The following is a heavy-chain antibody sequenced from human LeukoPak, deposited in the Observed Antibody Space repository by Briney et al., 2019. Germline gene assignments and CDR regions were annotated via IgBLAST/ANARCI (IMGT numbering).Heavy chain of an antibody. V-gene: IGHV1-46*01. CDR2: INPSGGST. J-gene: IGHJ4*02. Sequence: GASVKVSCKASGYTFTGYYMHWVRQAPGQGLEWMGIINPSGGSTSYAQKFQGRVTMTRDTSISTAYMELSRLRSDDTAVYYCARERLLWYRGVNGYWGQGTLVTVSS. CDR1: GYTFTGYY. CDR3: ARERLLWYRGVNGY. D-gene: IGHD3-10*01.